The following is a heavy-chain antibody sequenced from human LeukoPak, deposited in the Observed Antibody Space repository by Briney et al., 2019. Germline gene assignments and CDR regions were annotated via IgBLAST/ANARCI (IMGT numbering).Heavy chain of an antibody. V-gene: IGHV3-30*18. CDR2: ISYDGSNR. D-gene: IGHD3-22*01. CDR1: GFTFSSYG. Sequence: PGGSLRLSCAASGFTFSSYGMRWVRQAPGKGLEWVAVISYDGSNRYYADSVKGRFTISRDNSKNTLFLQMNSLRAEDTAVYYCAKARTYYYDSSRYYFDYWGQGTLVTVSS. J-gene: IGHJ4*02. CDR3: AKARTYYYDSSRYYFDY.